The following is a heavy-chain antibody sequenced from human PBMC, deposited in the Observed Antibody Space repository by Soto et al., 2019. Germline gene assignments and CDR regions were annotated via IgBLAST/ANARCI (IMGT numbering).Heavy chain of an antibody. CDR3: ARAQRYFDWFDP. Sequence: TCAVSGDSISSVNWWSWVRQSPGQGLEWIGDIYHTGITNYNPSLQSRVTISVDKSKNQFSLNLTSVTAADTAVYYCARAQRYFDWFDPWGQGTLVTVSS. D-gene: IGHD3-9*01. CDR1: GDSISSVNW. J-gene: IGHJ5*02. CDR2: IYHTGIT. V-gene: IGHV4-4*02.